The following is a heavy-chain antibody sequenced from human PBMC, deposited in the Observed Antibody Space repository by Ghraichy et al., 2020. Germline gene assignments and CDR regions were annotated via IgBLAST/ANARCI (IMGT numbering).Heavy chain of an antibody. CDR1: GYIYTRDD. CDR3: ARADNYDFWSGYYGVSGGMVV. CDR2: MNPNRGNT. Sequence: ASVKVSCKSSGYIYTRDDRNWARLATGHGLEWLGWMNPNRGNTGYAQKFQGRVTMTRNTSISTAYMELSSLRSEDTAVYYCARADNYDFWSGYYGVSGGMVVWGQGTTIT. D-gene: IGHD3-3*01. J-gene: IGHJ6*02. V-gene: IGHV1-8*01.